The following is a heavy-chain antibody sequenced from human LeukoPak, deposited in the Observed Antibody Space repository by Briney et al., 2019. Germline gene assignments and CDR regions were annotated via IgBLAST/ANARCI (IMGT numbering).Heavy chain of an antibody. CDR1: GGSFSAYY. CDR2: INHSGST. D-gene: IGHD4-23*01. J-gene: IGHJ4*02. V-gene: IGHV4-34*01. CDR3: ARRLRVYGGYSGKGSPFDY. Sequence: KPSETLSLTCAVYGGSFSAYYWSWIRQPPGKGLEWIGEINHSGSTNYNPSLKSRVTISVDTSKNQFSLQLSSVTAADTAVYYCARRLRVYGGYSGKGSPFDYWGQGTLVTVSS.